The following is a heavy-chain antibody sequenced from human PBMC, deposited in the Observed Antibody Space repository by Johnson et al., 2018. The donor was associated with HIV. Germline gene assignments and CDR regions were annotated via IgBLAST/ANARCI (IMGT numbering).Heavy chain of an antibody. J-gene: IGHJ3*02. CDR3: AKAEIYEVRFGDFGCDI. V-gene: IGHV3-43D*03. D-gene: IGHD3-10*01. CDR2: IRWDGATS. Sequence: VQLVESGGVVVQPGGSLRLSCEASGFTFDDYAMHWVRQPPGKGLEWVSLIRWDGATSHYADSVKGRFTISRDKNRDSMYLQMKSLRAEDTALYYCAKAEIYEVRFGDFGCDIWGRGTMVTVSS. CDR1: GFTFDDYA.